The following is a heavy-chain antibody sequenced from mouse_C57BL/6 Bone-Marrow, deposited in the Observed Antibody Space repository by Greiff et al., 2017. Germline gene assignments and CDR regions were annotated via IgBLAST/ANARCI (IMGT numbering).Heavy chain of an antibody. D-gene: IGHD2-3*01. CDR2: IDPSDSYT. V-gene: IGHV1-69*01. CDR1: GYTFTSYW. CDR3: ARDGYYPPWCAY. J-gene: IGHJ3*01. Sequence: QVQLQQSGAELVMPGASVKLSCKASGYTFTSYWMHWVKQRPGQGLEWIGEIDPSDSYTNYNQKFKGKSTLTVDKSSSTAYMQLSSLTSEDSAVYYCARDGYYPPWCAYWGQGTLVTVSA.